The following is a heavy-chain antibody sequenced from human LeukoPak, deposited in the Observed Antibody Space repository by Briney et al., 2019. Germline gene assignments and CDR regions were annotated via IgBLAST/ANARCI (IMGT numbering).Heavy chain of an antibody. D-gene: IGHD5-18*01. CDR3: TRDRGYSYGYGDY. Sequence: PGGSLRLSCAASGFTFGTYAMSWVRQAPGKGLEWVGFIRSKANGGTTEYAASVKGRFTISRDDSKSIAYLQMNSLKNEDTAVYYCTRDRGYSYGYGDYWGQGTLVTVSS. CDR1: GFTFGTYA. CDR2: IRSKANGGTT. V-gene: IGHV3-49*04. J-gene: IGHJ4*02.